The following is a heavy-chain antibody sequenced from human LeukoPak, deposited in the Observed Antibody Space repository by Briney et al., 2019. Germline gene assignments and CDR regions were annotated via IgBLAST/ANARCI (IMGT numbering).Heavy chain of an antibody. Sequence: PSETLSLTCTVSSGSISTSNYYWGWVRQPPGKALEWIGNIFYSGSTNYNPSLKSRVTISVDTSKNQFSLKLSSVTAADTAVYYCARAFYPGYYSYMAVWGKGTTVTVSS. V-gene: IGHV4-61*05. CDR1: SGSISTSNYY. CDR2: IFYSGST. CDR3: ARAFYPGYYSYMAV. D-gene: IGHD3-3*02. J-gene: IGHJ6*03.